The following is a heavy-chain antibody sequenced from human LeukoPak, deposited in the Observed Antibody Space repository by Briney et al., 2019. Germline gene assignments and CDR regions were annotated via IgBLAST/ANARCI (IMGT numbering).Heavy chain of an antibody. V-gene: IGHV4-4*02. CDR3: ATPSGSYYVGGGNAFDI. J-gene: IGHJ3*02. CDR2: IYHSGST. D-gene: IGHD1-26*01. Sequence: SGTLSLTCAVSGGSISSSNWWSWVRQPPGKGLEWIGEIYHSGSTNYNPSLNSRVTISVDKSKNQFSLKLSSVTAADTAVYYCATPSGSYYVGGGNAFDIWGQGTMVTVSS. CDR1: GGSISSSNW.